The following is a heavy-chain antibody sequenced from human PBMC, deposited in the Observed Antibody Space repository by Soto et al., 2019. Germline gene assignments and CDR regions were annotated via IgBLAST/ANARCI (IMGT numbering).Heavy chain of an antibody. CDR2: INPNSGGT. CDR1: GYTFTGYY. CDR3: ARVHNWDYYYYYGMDV. J-gene: IGHJ6*02. V-gene: IGHV1-2*02. D-gene: IGHD1-20*01. Sequence: ASVKVSCKASGYTFTGYYMHWVRQAPGQGLEWMGWINPNSGGTNYAQKFQGRVTMTRDTSISTAYMELSRLRSDDTAVYYCARVHNWDYYYYYGMDVWGQGTLVTVS.